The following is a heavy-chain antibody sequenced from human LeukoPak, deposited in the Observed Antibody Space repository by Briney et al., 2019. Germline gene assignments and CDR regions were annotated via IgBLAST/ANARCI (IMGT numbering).Heavy chain of an antibody. CDR2: INSNSGGT. CDR1: GYTFTGYY. D-gene: IGHD3-22*01. J-gene: IGHJ4*02. Sequence: GASVKVSCKASGYTFTGYYMHWVRQAPGQGLEWMGWINSNSGGTNYAQKFQGRVTMTRDTSISTAYMELSRLRSDDTAVYYCAREGKYYYDSSGSGRFDYWGQGTLVTVSS. V-gene: IGHV1-2*02. CDR3: AREGKYYYDSSGSGRFDY.